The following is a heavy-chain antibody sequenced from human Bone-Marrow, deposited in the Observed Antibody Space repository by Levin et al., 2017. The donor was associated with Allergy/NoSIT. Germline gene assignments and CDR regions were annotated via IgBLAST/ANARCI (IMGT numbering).Heavy chain of an antibody. Sequence: PSETLSLTCTVSGGSIRSSYWSWFRQPPGKGLEWIGFMYKSGFTNYSPSLKSRVTISLDTSKTHFSLNLSSVTAADTAIYYCASQENDPHEPDAFDIWGQGTMVTVSS. J-gene: IGHJ3*02. CDR1: GGSIRSSY. CDR3: ASQENDPHEPDAFDI. D-gene: IGHD1-1*01. V-gene: IGHV4-59*01. CDR2: MYKSGFT.